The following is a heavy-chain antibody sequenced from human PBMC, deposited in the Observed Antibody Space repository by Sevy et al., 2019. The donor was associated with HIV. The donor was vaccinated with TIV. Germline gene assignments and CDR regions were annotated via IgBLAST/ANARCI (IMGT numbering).Heavy chain of an antibody. V-gene: IGHV3-23*01. CDR1: GFTFSSYA. Sequence: GGSLRLSCAASGFTFSSYAMSWVRQAPGKGLEWVSAISVSGGSTYYADSVKGRFTISRDNSKNTLYLQMNSLRAEDTAVYYCAKGGYCSGGSCYLAAFDIWGQGTMVTVSS. J-gene: IGHJ3*02. CDR3: AKGGYCSGGSCYLAAFDI. D-gene: IGHD2-15*01. CDR2: ISVSGGST.